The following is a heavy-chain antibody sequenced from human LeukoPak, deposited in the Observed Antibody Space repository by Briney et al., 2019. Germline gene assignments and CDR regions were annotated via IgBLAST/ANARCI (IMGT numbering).Heavy chain of an antibody. Sequence: GASVKVSCKASGYPFTGYHVQWVRQAPGQGLEWLGRLYPDSGDTIYAQKFQGRVTMTRDTSISTAYMVLSRLTSDDTAVYYCAALGSRMKMRVHPWGQGTPVTVSS. CDR3: AALGSRMKMRVHP. CDR1: GYPFTGYH. CDR2: LYPDSGDT. V-gene: IGHV1-2*02. J-gene: IGHJ5*02. D-gene: IGHD7-27*01.